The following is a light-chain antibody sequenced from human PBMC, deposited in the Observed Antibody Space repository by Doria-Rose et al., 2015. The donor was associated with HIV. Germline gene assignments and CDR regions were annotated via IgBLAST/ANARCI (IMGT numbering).Light chain of an antibody. CDR1: QSVSSN. Sequence: GERATLSCRASQSVSSNLAWYQQKPGQAPRLLIYDASNRATGISARFSGSGSGTDFTLTISSLEPEDFAVYFCQQRSNWPPIFTFGPGTKVDI. CDR2: DAS. J-gene: IGKJ3*01. V-gene: IGKV3-11*01. CDR3: QQRSNWPPIFT.